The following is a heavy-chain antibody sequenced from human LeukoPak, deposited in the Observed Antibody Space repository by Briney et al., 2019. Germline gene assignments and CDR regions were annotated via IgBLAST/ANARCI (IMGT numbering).Heavy chain of an antibody. J-gene: IGHJ3*02. CDR1: RYTLTELS. V-gene: IGHV1-24*01. CDR2: FDPEDGET. Sequence: GASVKVSCKVSRYTLTELSMHWVRQAPGIGLEWMGGFDPEDGETIYAQKFQGRVTMTEDTSTDTAYMELNSLRSEDTALYYCATYSGYALHDAFDIWGQGTMVTVSS. D-gene: IGHD5-12*01. CDR3: ATYSGYALHDAFDI.